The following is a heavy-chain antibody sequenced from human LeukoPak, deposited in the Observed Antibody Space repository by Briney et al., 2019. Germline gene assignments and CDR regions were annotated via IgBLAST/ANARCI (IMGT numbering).Heavy chain of an antibody. D-gene: IGHD3-22*01. V-gene: IGHV4-31*03. CDR2: IYYSGST. Sequence: PSETLSLTCTVSGGSISSGGYSWSWIRQHPGKGLEWIGYIYYSGSTYYNPSLKSRVTISVDTSKNQFSLKLSSVTAADTAVYYCARSYYYDSSSRGYFDYWGQGTLVTVSS. J-gene: IGHJ4*02. CDR1: GGSISSGGYS. CDR3: ARSYYYDSSSRGYFDY.